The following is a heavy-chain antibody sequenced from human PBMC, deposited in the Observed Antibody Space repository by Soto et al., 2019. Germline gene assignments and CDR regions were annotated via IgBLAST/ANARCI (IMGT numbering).Heavy chain of an antibody. Sequence: QVKLVESGGGVVQPGRSLRLSCAASGFTFSSYAMHWVRQAPGKGLEWVAVISYDGSNKYYADSVKGRFTISRDISKNTLYLQMNSLRAEDTAAYYCASGSSSPSDYWGQGTLVTVSS. CDR1: GFTFSSYA. D-gene: IGHD6-6*01. CDR2: ISYDGSNK. V-gene: IGHV3-30-3*01. CDR3: ASGSSSPSDY. J-gene: IGHJ4*02.